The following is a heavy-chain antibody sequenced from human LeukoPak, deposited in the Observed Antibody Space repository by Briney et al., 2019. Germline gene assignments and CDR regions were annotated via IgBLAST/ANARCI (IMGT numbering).Heavy chain of an antibody. CDR1: GFTFSSYA. CDR2: ISYDGTNK. V-gene: IGHV3-30-3*01. J-gene: IGHJ4*02. Sequence: GRSLRLSCAASGFTFSSYAMHWVRQAPDKGLEWVAVISYDGTNKYYADSVKGRFTISRDNSKNTLYLQMNSLRADDTAVYYCAREGWLQLNKGRTSRSLSQPPGYWGQGTLVTVSS. D-gene: IGHD5-24*01. CDR3: AREGWLQLNKGRTSRSLSQPPGY.